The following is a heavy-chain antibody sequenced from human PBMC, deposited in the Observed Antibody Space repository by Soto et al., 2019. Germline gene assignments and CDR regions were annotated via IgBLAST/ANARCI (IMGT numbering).Heavy chain of an antibody. CDR1: GFTFSSYS. Sequence: HPGGSLRLSCAASGFTFSSYSMNWVRQAPGKGLEWVSYISSSSSTIYYADSVKGRFTISRDNAKNSLYLQMNSLRDEDTAVYYCAREAFYSSGPINWFDPWGQGTLVTVSS. D-gene: IGHD6-19*01. CDR3: AREAFYSSGPINWFDP. J-gene: IGHJ5*02. V-gene: IGHV3-48*02. CDR2: ISSSSSTI.